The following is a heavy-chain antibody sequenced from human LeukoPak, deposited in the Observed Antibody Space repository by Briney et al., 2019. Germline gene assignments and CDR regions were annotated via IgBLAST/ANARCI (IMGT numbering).Heavy chain of an antibody. J-gene: IGHJ6*02. CDR2: IYYSGST. V-gene: IGHV4-59*01. CDR3: ARDPNYYDSSGYSRPSGMDV. Sequence: PSETLSLTCTVSGGSISSYYWSWIRQPPGKGLEWIGYIYYSGSTNYNPSLKSRVTISVDTSKNQFSLKLSSVTAADTAVYYCARDPNYYDSSGYSRPSGMDVWGPGTTVTVSS. CDR1: GGSISSYY. D-gene: IGHD3-22*01.